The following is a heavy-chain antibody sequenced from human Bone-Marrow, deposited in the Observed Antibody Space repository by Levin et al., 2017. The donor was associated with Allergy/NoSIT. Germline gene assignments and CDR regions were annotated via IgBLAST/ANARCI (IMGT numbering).Heavy chain of an antibody. Sequence: ETLSLTCAVSGYSISTGYYWGWIRQPPGKGLEWIGSIYHSGSTYYNPSLKSRVTISVDTSKNQFSLKLSSVTAADTAIYYCAREDTSGYYPNWFDPWGQGTPVSVSS. D-gene: IGHD3-3*01. CDR1: GYSISTGYY. CDR2: IYHSGST. J-gene: IGHJ5*02. V-gene: IGHV4-38-2*02. CDR3: AREDTSGYYPNWFDP.